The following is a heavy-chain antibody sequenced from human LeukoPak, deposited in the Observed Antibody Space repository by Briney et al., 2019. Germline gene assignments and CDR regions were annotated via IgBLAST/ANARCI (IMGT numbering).Heavy chain of an antibody. CDR3: AKTSTITNFPWENWFDS. CDR2: IAGSSVAAGRSST. Sequence: GGSLRLSCATSGFSFSSYAMSWVRQAPGKGLEWVSAIAGSSVAAGRSSTYYADSVTGRFTISRDNPKNTLYLQTNSLRADDTAVYYCAKTSTITNFPWENWFDSWGQGTLVTVSS. D-gene: IGHD3-3*01. J-gene: IGHJ5*01. V-gene: IGHV3-23*01. CDR1: GFSFSSYA.